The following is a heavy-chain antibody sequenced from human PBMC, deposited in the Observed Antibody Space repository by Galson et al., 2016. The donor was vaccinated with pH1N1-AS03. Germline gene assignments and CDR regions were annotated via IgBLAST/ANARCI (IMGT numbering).Heavy chain of an antibody. CDR1: GFTLSNYW. CDR3: ARDRDGSDYFDS. Sequence: SLRLSCAASGFTLSNYWMHWVRQAPGKGLAWVSRINSDGSYTNYADSVWGRFTISRDNARNSLYLQMASPRAEDTAVYYCARDRDGSDYFDSWGQGTLVTVSS. CDR2: INSDGSYT. D-gene: IGHD5-24*01. V-gene: IGHV3-74*01. J-gene: IGHJ4*02.